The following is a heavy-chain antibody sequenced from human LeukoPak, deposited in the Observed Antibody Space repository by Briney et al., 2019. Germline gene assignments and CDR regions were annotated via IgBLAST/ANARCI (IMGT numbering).Heavy chain of an antibody. CDR1: GYTFTGYY. CDR2: INPNSGGT. CDR3: ARVRNYYDSSVYYYFDY. V-gene: IGHV1-2*02. Sequence: ASVKVSCKASGYTFTGYYMHWVRQAPRQGLEWMGWINPNSGGTNYAQKFQGRVTMTRDTSISTAYMELSRLRSDDTAVYYCARVRNYYDSSVYYYFDYGGQGTLVTVSS. D-gene: IGHD3-22*01. J-gene: IGHJ4*02.